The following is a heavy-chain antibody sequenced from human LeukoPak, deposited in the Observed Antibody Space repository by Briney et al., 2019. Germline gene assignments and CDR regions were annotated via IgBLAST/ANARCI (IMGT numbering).Heavy chain of an antibody. V-gene: IGHV4-30-4*08. D-gene: IGHD5-24*01. CDR2: IYYSGST. Sequence: SETLSLTCTVSGDSLSNYYWSWIRQPPGKGLEWIGYIYYSGSTYYNPSLKSRVTISVDTSKNQFSLKLSSVTAADTAVYYCARDPPEMATGGPKSDYWGQGTLVTVSS. CDR1: GDSLSNYY. J-gene: IGHJ4*02. CDR3: ARDPPEMATGGPKSDY.